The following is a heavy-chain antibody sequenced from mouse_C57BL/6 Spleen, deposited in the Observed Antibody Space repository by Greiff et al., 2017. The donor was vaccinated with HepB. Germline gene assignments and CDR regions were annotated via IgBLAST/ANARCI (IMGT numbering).Heavy chain of an antibody. CDR1: GYTFTSYW. CDR3: ARSGQLRSAMDY. V-gene: IGHV1-52*01. J-gene: IGHJ4*01. CDR2: IDPSDSET. Sequence: QVQLQQPGAELVRPGSSVKLSCKASGYTFTSYWMHWVKQRPIQGLEWIGNIDPSDSETHYNQKFKDKATLTVDKSPSTAYMQLSSLTSEDSAVYYCARSGQLRSAMDYWGQGTSVTVSS. D-gene: IGHD3-2*02.